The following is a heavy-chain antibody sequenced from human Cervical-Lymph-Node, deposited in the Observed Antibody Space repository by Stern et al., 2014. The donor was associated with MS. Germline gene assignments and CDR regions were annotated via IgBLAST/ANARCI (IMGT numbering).Heavy chain of an antibody. J-gene: IGHJ6*02. Sequence: QVQLVQSGAEVKKPGSSVKVSCTASGDTFINFGISWVLQAPGHGLEWMGGIIPLFGTTAYVGRFQGRVTITADESATTVYMELSSLRSEDTAVYYCARDNDDNGMDIWGQGTTVTVSS. CDR3: ARDNDDNGMDI. V-gene: IGHV1-69*01. CDR2: IIPLFGTT. CDR1: GDTFINFG. D-gene: IGHD1-1*01.